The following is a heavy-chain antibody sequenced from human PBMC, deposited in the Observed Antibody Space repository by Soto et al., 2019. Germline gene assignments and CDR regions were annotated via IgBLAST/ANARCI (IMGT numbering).Heavy chain of an antibody. CDR3: AKEAVPERLSPIDY. V-gene: IGHV3-43*01. CDR1: GFTFDDYT. CDR2: ISWDGGST. Sequence: GGSLRLSCAASGFTFDDYTMHWVRQAPGKGLEWVSLISWDGGSTYYADSVKGRFTISRDNSKNSLYLQMNSLRTEDTALYYSAKEAVPERLSPIDYWGQGTLVTVSS. J-gene: IGHJ4*02. D-gene: IGHD1-1*01.